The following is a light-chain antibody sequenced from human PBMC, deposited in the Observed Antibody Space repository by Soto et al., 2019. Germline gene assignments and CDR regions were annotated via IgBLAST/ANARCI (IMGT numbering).Light chain of an antibody. J-gene: IGLJ3*02. CDR2: GNT. CDR3: QSYDSSLSAWV. CDR1: SSNIGAGYD. Sequence: QSVLTQPPSVSGAPGQRVTISCAGSSSNIGAGYDVHWYLHLPGTAPKLLIYGNTNRASGVPDRISGSKSGTSASLAITGLQAVDEADYYCQSYDSSLSAWVFGGGTKLTVL. V-gene: IGLV1-40*01.